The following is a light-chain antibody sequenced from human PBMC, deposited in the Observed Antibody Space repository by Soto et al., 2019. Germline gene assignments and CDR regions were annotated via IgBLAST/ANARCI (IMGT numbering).Light chain of an antibody. CDR3: AAWSSESICV. V-gene: IGLV2-14*01. CDR1: RSDIGDSNF. J-gene: IGLJ6*01. Sequence: ITCKRPRSDIGDSNFISWYQHSPGKAPRLLIYEVNNRPSGVSRRFSGSKAGNTASLTISGLLDNDEADYVCAAWSSESICVVGSGNKVTVL. CDR2: EVN.